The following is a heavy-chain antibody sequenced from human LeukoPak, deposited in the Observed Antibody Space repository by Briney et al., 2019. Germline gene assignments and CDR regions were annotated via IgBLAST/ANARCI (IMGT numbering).Heavy chain of an antibody. Sequence: GGSLRLSCAASGFTFSSYSMNWVRQAPGKGLEWVSVIYSDGRTNYSDSVKGRFTIYRDNSKKPLYLQMNSLRAEDTAVYYCASRYSSGWYGYWGQGTLVTVSS. D-gene: IGHD6-19*01. CDR2: IYSDGRT. CDR1: GFTFSSYS. V-gene: IGHV3-53*01. CDR3: ASRYSSGWYGY. J-gene: IGHJ4*02.